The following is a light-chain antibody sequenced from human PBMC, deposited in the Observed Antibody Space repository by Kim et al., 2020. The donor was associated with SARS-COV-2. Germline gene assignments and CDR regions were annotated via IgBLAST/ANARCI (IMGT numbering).Light chain of an antibody. CDR3: CSYAGNYIRV. J-gene: IGLJ3*02. Sequence: QSALTQPPSVSGSPGQSVTISCTGTSSDVGGYNYVSWYQQHPGKAPKVIIHDVTQRPSGVPDRFSGSKSGNTASLTISGLQAEDEADYYCCSYAGNYIRVFGGGTQLTVL. CDR1: SSDVGGYNY. CDR2: DVT. V-gene: IGLV2-11*01.